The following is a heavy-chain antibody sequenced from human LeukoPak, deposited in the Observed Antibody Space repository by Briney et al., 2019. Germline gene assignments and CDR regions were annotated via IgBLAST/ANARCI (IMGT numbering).Heavy chain of an antibody. J-gene: IGHJ4*02. CDR3: ARGFPNFDDSSGYLLRRYFDY. CDR2: INHSGST. CDR1: GGSFSGYY. D-gene: IGHD3-22*01. V-gene: IGHV4-34*01. Sequence: SETLSLTCAVYGGSFSGYYWSWIRQPPGKGLEWIGEINHSGSTNYNPSLKSRVTISVDTSKNQFSLKLSSVTAADTAVYYCARGFPNFDDSSGYLLRRYFDYWGQGTLVTVSS.